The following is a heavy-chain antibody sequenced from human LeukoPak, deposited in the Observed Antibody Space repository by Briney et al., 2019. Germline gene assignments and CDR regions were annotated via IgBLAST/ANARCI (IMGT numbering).Heavy chain of an antibody. D-gene: IGHD5-18*01. Sequence: GGSLRLSCAASGYTFRTYWMSWVRQAPGKGLEWVAVISYDGSNKYYADSVKGRFTISRDNSKNTLYLQMNSLRAEDTAVYYCAKSPGYSYGYTFDYWGQGTLVTVSS. J-gene: IGHJ4*02. CDR2: ISYDGSNK. V-gene: IGHV3-30*18. CDR1: GYTFRTYW. CDR3: AKSPGYSYGYTFDY.